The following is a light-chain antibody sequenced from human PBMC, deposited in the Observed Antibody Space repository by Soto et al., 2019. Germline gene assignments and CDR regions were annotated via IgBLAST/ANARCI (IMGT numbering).Light chain of an antibody. CDR2: GAS. CDR3: QQYGRSPIT. J-gene: IGKJ5*01. Sequence: EIVLTQSPGTLSLSPGEIATLSCRASQSVSSSYLAWFQQTPGQAPRLLIYGASNRATGIPDRFSGSGSGTDFTLTVSRLETEDFAVYFCQQYGRSPITFGQGTRLEIK. V-gene: IGKV3-20*01. CDR1: QSVSSSY.